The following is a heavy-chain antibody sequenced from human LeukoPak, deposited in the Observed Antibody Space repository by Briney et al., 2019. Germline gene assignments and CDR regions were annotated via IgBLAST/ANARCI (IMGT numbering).Heavy chain of an antibody. CDR3: ARAGGYSGYGDYGDYVWFDP. CDR1: GYTFTGYY. J-gene: IGHJ5*02. V-gene: IGHV1-2*02. Sequence: GASVKVSCKASGYTFTGYYMHWVRQAPGQGLEGMGWINPNSGGTNYAQKFQGRVTMTRDTSISTAYMELSRLRSDDTAVYSCARAGGYSGYGDYGDYVWFDPWGQGTLVTVSS. CDR2: INPNSGGT. D-gene: IGHD4-17*01.